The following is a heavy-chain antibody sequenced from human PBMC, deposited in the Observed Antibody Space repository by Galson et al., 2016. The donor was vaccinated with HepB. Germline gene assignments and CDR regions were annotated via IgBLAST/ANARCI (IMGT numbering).Heavy chain of an antibody. CDR3: ALGQGFLADS. CDR1: GFTFSPYW. V-gene: IGHV3-7*05. CDR2: IKQDGSAK. Sequence: PLRLSCAASGFTFSPYWMNWVRQAPGKGLEWVAIIKQDGSAKYYVDSLKGRFTISRDNAKNSLYLQMSSLRPEDTAVYYCALGQGFLADSWGQGTLVTASS. J-gene: IGHJ4*02.